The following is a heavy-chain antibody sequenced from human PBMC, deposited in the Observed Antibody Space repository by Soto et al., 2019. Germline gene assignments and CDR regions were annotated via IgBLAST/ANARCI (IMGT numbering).Heavy chain of an antibody. V-gene: IGHV3-30*18. D-gene: IGHD6-6*01. CDR1: GFTFSSSG. CDR3: AKLLYSSSSGLDY. Sequence: WGSPRLSCASSGFTFSSSGMHWVRQAPGKGLEWVAVISYDGSNKYYADSVKGRFTISRDNSKNTLYLQMNSLRAEDTAVYYCAKLLYSSSSGLDYWGQGTLVTVSS. J-gene: IGHJ4*02. CDR2: ISYDGSNK.